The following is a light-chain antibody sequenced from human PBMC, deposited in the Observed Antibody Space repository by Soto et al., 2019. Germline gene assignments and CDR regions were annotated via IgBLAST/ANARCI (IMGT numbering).Light chain of an antibody. CDR2: GAS. Sequence: EIVLTQSPATLSLSPGESATLSCRASRSVSSYLAWYQQKPGQAPRLLIYGASSRATGIPDRFSGSGSGTDFTLTISRLEPEDFAVYYCQQYGSSPLLTFGGGTKVDIK. CDR1: RSVSSY. V-gene: IGKV3-20*01. CDR3: QQYGSSPLLT. J-gene: IGKJ4*01.